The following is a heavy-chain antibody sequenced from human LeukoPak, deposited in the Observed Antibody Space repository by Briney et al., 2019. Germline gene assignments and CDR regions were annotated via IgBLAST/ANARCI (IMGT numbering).Heavy chain of an antibody. CDR1: GYRFTNHW. D-gene: IGHD4-17*01. J-gene: IGHJ4*02. CDR3: ARQRGDYAENFDY. Sequence: GESLKISCKGSGYRFTNHWIGWVRQMPGKGLEWMGIIYPGDSETRYSPSFQGQVTISADTSMSTAYLQWSSLKASDTAMYYCARQRGDYAENFDYWGQGTLVTVSS. V-gene: IGHV5-51*01. CDR2: IYPGDSET.